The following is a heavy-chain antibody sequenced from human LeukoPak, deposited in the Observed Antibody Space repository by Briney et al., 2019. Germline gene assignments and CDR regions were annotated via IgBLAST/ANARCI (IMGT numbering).Heavy chain of an antibody. CDR2: IYYSGST. D-gene: IGHD4-23*01. J-gene: IGHJ3*02. Sequence: SETLSLTCTVTGGSISSGSYYWSWIRQPPGKGLEWIGSIYYSGSTYYNPSLKSRVTISVDTSKNQFSLKLSSVTAADTAVYYCARPRAKTTVVSFDAFDIWGQGTMVTVSS. CDR1: GGSISSGSYY. V-gene: IGHV4-39*01. CDR3: ARPRAKTTVVSFDAFDI.